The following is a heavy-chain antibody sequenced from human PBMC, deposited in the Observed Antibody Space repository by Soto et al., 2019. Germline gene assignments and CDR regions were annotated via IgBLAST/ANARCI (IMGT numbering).Heavy chain of an antibody. CDR2: IYSSGST. CDR1: GGSISSYY. V-gene: IGHV4-59*01. Sequence: SETLSLTCTVSGGSISSYYWSWIRQPPGKGLGWIGYIYSSGSTNYNPSLKSRVTISVDTSKNQFTLKLSSVTAADTAVYYCARGGDGYNYRYFDYWGQGTLVTVSS. CDR3: ARGGDGYNYRYFDY. J-gene: IGHJ4*02. D-gene: IGHD5-12*01.